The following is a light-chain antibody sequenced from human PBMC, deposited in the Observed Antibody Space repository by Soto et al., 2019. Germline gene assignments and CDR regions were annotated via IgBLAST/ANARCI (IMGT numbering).Light chain of an antibody. V-gene: IGKV3-20*01. CDR3: QQYGNSPIT. J-gene: IGKJ5*01. CDR1: QSSSNY. Sequence: ESVLPQYPATLSFSPGERSTLSCRTSQSSSNYLAWHQQKPGQAPRLLIYDASNRATGIPDRFSGSGSGTDFTLTISRLEPEDFAVYFCQQYGNSPITFGQGTQLDIK. CDR2: DAS.